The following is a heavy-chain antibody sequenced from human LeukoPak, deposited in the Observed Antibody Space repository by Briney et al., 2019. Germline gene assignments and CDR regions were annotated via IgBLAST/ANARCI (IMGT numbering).Heavy chain of an antibody. Sequence: QPGGSLRLSCAASGFTFSNYWMSWVRQAPGKGLEWVANIKQDGSEKYYVDSVKGRFTISRDNAKNSLYLQMNSLRAEDTAVYYCARLYSSSWYEDEYFQHWGQGTLVTVSS. J-gene: IGHJ1*01. V-gene: IGHV3-7*01. D-gene: IGHD6-13*01. CDR3: ARLYSSSWYEDEYFQH. CDR1: GFTFSNYW. CDR2: IKQDGSEK.